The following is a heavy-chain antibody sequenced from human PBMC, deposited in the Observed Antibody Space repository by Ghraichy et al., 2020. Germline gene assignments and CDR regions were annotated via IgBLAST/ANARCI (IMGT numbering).Heavy chain of an antibody. D-gene: IGHD5/OR15-5a*01. Sequence: GESLRRSCAASGFTFNTYGMHWVRQAPGKGLEWVSSTSYDGSNKFYAESVKGRFTISRDNSQNTLYLQMDSLRPEDTAVYSCARDDTRTATSVTRFDYWGQGALVTVSS. V-gene: IGHV3-30*19. CDR1: GFTFNTYG. CDR3: ARDDTRTATSVTRFDY. J-gene: IGHJ4*02. CDR2: TSYDGSNK.